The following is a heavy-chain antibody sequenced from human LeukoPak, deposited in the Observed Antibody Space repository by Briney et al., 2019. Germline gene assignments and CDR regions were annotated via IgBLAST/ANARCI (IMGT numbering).Heavy chain of an antibody. Sequence: PSETLSLTCSVSGYSISGGFYWGWILQPPGKGLEWIGNIHHSGTTYYNPSLKSRVTISVDTSKNQLSLKLRSVSAADTAIYYCVRDGGSGYATYYYMDVWGKGTTVTVSS. V-gene: IGHV4-38-2*02. CDR1: GYSISGGFY. D-gene: IGHD5-12*01. CDR3: VRDGGSGYATYYYMDV. J-gene: IGHJ6*03. CDR2: IHHSGTT.